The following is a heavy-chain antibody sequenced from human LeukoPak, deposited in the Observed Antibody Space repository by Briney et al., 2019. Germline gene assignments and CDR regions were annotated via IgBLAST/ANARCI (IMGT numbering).Heavy chain of an antibody. J-gene: IGHJ4*02. Sequence: GRSLRLSCAASGFTFSNFGMSWVRQAPGNGLEWVSAISAGGGTYYADTVKGRFTISRDNSKNTLYLQMSSLRAEDTAVYYCAKRSSLNYFDSWGQGTLVTVSS. CDR3: AKRSSLNYFDS. CDR2: ISAGGGT. D-gene: IGHD3-16*01. CDR1: GFTFSNFG. V-gene: IGHV3-23*01.